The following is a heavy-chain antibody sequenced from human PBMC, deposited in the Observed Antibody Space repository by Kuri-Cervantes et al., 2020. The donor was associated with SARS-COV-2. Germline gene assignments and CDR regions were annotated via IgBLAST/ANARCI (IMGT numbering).Heavy chain of an antibody. Sequence: GGSLRLSCVASGFTFSNYAMNWVRQAPGKGLEWVSSISNSGGSTDYADSVKGRFTISRDNSKNTLYLQMNSLRAEDTAVYYCAIPRNDYYDSSGPFLSWGQGTLVTVSS. CDR3: AIPRNDYYDSSGPFLS. CDR2: ISNSGGST. J-gene: IGHJ5*02. D-gene: IGHD3-22*01. CDR1: GFTFSNYA. V-gene: IGHV3-23*01.